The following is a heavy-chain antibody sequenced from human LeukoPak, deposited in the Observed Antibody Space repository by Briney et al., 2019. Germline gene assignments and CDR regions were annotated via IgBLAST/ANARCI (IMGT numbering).Heavy chain of an antibody. D-gene: IGHD6-6*01. Sequence: SVKVSCKASGGSFSSYVITWVRQAPGQGLEWMGRIIPVLDVSTFAQKFQGRVTITADKSTNTAHMELSSLRSEDTAVYYCARTGGVAARQASRWFDPWGQGTLVTVSS. V-gene: IGHV1-69*04. CDR3: ARTGGVAARQASRWFDP. CDR2: IIPVLDVS. J-gene: IGHJ5*02. CDR1: GGSFSSYV.